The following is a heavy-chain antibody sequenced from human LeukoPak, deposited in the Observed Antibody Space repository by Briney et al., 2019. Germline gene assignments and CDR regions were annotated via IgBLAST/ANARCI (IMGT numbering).Heavy chain of an antibody. V-gene: IGHV4-34*01. CDR3: ARGYSYYDSSGYRYYYYGMDG. CDR2: INHSEST. J-gene: IGHJ6*02. D-gene: IGHD3-22*01. CDR1: GGSLSGYY. Sequence: SDTLSLTCAVYGGSLSGYYWSWVRHPPGKGLEWIGEINHSESTNYNPSLKSRVTISVDTSKNQFSLKLSSVTAADTAVYYCARGYSYYDSSGYRYYYYGMDGGGQGTTVTVSS.